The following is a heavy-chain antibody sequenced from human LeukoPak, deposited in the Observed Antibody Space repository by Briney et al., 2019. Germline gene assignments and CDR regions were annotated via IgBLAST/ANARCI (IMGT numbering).Heavy chain of an antibody. Sequence: SETLSLTCTVSGGSISSGSYYWSWIRQPAGKGLEWIGRIYTSGSTNYNPSLKSRVTISVDTSKNQFSLKLSSVTAADTAVYYCARDRALGAYFDWLRPSKGSRDAFDIWGQGTMVTVSS. CDR2: IYTSGST. D-gene: IGHD3-9*01. CDR1: GGSISSGSYY. J-gene: IGHJ3*02. CDR3: ARDRALGAYFDWLRPSKGSRDAFDI. V-gene: IGHV4-61*02.